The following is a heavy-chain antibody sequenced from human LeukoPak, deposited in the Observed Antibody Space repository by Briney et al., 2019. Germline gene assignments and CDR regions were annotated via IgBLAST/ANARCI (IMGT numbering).Heavy chain of an antibody. CDR3: ARDYRPTDCSGGDCPYYYFDY. CDR1: GYMFTRCG. J-gene: IGHJ4*02. V-gene: IGHV1-18*01. CDR2: ISGSTYNT. Sequence: ASVKVSCKASGYMFTRCGMSWVRQAPGQGPEWMGWISGSTYNTNYAQKFQGRVTVTQDTSASTAYMELRSLTSDDTAVYYCARDYRPTDCSGGDCPYYYFDYWGQGTLITVSS. D-gene: IGHD2-15*01.